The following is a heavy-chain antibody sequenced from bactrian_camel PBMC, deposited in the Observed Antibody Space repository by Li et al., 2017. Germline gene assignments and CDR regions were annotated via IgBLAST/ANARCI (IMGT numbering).Heavy chain of an antibody. CDR3: AAPVEWVRR. V-gene: IGHV3S13*01. Sequence: VQLVESGGGSVQAGGSLRLSCAASGLAFSSSYMTWVRQAPGKGLEWVSTFGRSGTTYYADSVKGRFTTSRDNAKNTLYLQMNSLKPEDTAVYYCAAPVEWVRRLGPGDPGHRL. CDR1: GLAFSSSY. J-gene: IGHJ4*01. CDR2: FGRSGTT.